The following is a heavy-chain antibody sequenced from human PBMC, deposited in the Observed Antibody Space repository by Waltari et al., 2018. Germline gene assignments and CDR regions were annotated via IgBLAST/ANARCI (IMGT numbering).Heavy chain of an antibody. CDR1: GDSMSTSDY. D-gene: IGHD1-1*01. J-gene: IGHJ4*02. V-gene: IGHV4-4*02. CDR3: ARDRGRGLYLDT. Sequence: QLQLQESGPGLVKPSGPLSIICAVSGDSMSTSDYWSWVRQPPGKGLEWIGQVRGDGKTNYNPSFASRVTMSLDTSTYHFALKLTSATAADTALYYCARDRGRGLYLDTWGQGTLVTVSP. CDR2: VRGDGKT.